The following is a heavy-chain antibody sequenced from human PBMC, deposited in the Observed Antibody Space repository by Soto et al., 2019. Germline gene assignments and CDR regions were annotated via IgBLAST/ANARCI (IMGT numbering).Heavy chain of an antibody. CDR3: ARAPRGYYDSSGLDY. J-gene: IGHJ4*02. V-gene: IGHV4-39*01. CDR2: FYYSGIT. Sequence: SETLSLTCTVSGGSISSSSYYWGWIRQPPGKGLVWIGSFYYSGITYYNPSLKSRVTISVDTSKNQFSLKLSSVTAADTAVYYCARAPRGYYDSSGLDYWGQGTLVTVSS. CDR1: GGSISSSSYY. D-gene: IGHD3-22*01.